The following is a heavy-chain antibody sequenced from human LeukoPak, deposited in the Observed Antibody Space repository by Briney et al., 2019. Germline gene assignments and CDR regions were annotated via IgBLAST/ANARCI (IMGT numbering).Heavy chain of an antibody. V-gene: IGHV4-34*01. CDR3: ARGGKWELRFDP. J-gene: IGHJ5*02. D-gene: IGHD1-26*01. CDR1: GGSICGYC. Sequence: SVTLSLTCSVYGGSICGYCWGWLRQPPGLGRVWRRIINHSGSTDYNPFLKSRVTISVDTSKNQFSLKLSSVTAADTAVYYCARGGKWELRFDPWGQGTLVTVSS. CDR2: INHSGST.